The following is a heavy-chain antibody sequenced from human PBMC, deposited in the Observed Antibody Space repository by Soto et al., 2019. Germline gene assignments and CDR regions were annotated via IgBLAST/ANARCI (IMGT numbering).Heavy chain of an antibody. D-gene: IGHD1-7*01. J-gene: IGHJ4*02. CDR2: IYYSGSA. V-gene: IGHV4-61*01. CDR1: GASVSSGSYY. Sequence: SETLSLTCTVSGASVSSGSYYWNWIRQPPGKGLEWIGYIYYSGSANYNPSLKSRVTISVDTSKNQFSLKLSSVTPADTAVYYCARASAATTEFDYWGQGTLVTVSS. CDR3: ARASAATTEFDY.